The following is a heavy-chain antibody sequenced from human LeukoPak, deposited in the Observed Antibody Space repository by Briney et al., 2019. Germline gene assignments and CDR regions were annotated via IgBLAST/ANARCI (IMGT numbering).Heavy chain of an antibody. D-gene: IGHD5-12*01. V-gene: IGHV4-59*01. Sequence: SEPLSLTCTVSGGSISSYYWSWIRQPPGKGLEWIGYIYYSGSTNYNPSLKSRVTISVDTSKNQFSLKLSSVTAADTAVYYCARYSGYELFYYYYGMDVWGQGTTVTVSS. CDR2: IYYSGST. J-gene: IGHJ6*02. CDR3: ARYSGYELFYYYYGMDV. CDR1: GGSISSYY.